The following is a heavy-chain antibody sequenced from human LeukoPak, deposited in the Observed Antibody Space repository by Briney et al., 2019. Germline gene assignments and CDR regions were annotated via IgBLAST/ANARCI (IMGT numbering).Heavy chain of an antibody. V-gene: IGHV1-2*02. J-gene: IGHJ5*02. CDR3: ARYGSGSEPFLT. Sequence: GASVKLSCTASGYTFTAYYIHWVRQAPGQGLEWMGWINPNSGGTNYAQKFQGRVTMTRDTSISTAYMELSSDDTAVYYCARYGSGSEPFLTWGQGTLVTVSS. CDR1: GYTFTAYY. CDR2: INPNSGGT. D-gene: IGHD3-10*01.